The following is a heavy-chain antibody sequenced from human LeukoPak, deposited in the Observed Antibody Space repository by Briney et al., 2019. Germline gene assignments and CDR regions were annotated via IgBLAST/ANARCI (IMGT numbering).Heavy chain of an antibody. V-gene: IGHV3-30-3*01. Sequence: GRSLRLSCAASGFTFSSYAMHWVRQAPGKGLEWVAVISYDGSNKYYADSVKGRFTISRDNSKNTLYLQMNSLRAEDTAVYYCARFRTWGDKAFDYWGQGTLVTVSS. CDR2: ISYDGSNK. J-gene: IGHJ4*02. CDR3: ARFRTWGDKAFDY. D-gene: IGHD2-21*02. CDR1: GFTFSSYA.